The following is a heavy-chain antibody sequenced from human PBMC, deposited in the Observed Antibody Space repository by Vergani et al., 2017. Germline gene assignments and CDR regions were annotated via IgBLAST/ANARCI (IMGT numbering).Heavy chain of an antibody. J-gene: IGHJ5*02. Sequence: EVQLVESGGGLVQPGGSLRLSCAASGFTFSSYWMSWVRQAPGKGLEWVANIKQDGSEKYYVDSVKGRFTISRDNAKNSLYLQMNSLRAEDTAVYYCARDGETYYDFWSGYYNWFDPWGQGTLVTVSS. CDR2: IKQDGSEK. CDR1: GFTFSSYW. D-gene: IGHD3-3*01. V-gene: IGHV3-7*01. CDR3: ARDGETYYDFWSGYYNWFDP.